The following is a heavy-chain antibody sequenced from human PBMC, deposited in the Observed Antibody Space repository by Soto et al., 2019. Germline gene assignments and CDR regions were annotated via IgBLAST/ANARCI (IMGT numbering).Heavy chain of an antibody. J-gene: IGHJ4*02. CDR3: SKGSYPGTYSDFDY. V-gene: IGHV3-30*18. CDR2: ISHDGRNK. D-gene: IGHD1-26*01. CDR1: GFTFSRYD. Sequence: QVQLVESGGDVVQPGRSLRLSCAASGFTFSRYDIHWVRQAPGKGLEWVAVISHDGRNKYYTDSVKGRFTISRDNSKNTLYLQMNSLRIEDTAVYYCSKGSYPGTYSDFDYWGQGALVTVSS.